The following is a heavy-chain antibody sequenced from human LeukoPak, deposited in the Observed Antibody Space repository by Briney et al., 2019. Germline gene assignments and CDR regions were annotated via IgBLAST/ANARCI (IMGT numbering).Heavy chain of an antibody. D-gene: IGHD6-19*01. CDR1: GFTFSSYD. CDR3: AKVTWSSSGSDY. CDR2: INKSGGGT. J-gene: IGHJ4*02. Sequence: PGGSLRLSCAASGFTFSSYDMSWVRQAPGKGLEWVSGINKSGGGTYYADSVKGRFTMSRDNSKNTLFLQMNSRRAEDTAVYYCAKVTWSSSGSDYWGQGTLVTVSS. V-gene: IGHV3-23*01.